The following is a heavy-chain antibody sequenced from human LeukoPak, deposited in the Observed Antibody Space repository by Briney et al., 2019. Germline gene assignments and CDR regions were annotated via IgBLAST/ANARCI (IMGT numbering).Heavy chain of an antibody. CDR1: GYSFTSYG. Sequence: ASVKVSCKASGYSFTSYGISWVGQAQGQGMEWMGWISAYNGKTNYEQKLQGRVTMTTETSTRTEYMEVRRMRSDETAVYYCARGPPMVRGGNDYWVQGTLVTVSS. CDR2: ISAYNGKT. D-gene: IGHD3-10*01. CDR3: ARGPPMVRGGNDY. V-gene: IGHV1-18*01. J-gene: IGHJ4*02.